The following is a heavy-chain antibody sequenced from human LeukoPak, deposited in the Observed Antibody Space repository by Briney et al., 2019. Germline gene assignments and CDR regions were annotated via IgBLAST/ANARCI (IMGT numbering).Heavy chain of an antibody. CDR3: ATYDLWTTYYTFQY. Sequence: GGSLRLSCAASGFIFNNYAMSWVRQAPGKGLEWVSSISTTGSTTYYADSVRGRFTISRDNSQNILSLQMDSLTAADTAVYSCATYDLWTTYYTFQYWGQGTLVSVSS. CDR1: GFIFNNYA. V-gene: IGHV3-23*01. D-gene: IGHD3-3*01. J-gene: IGHJ4*02. CDR2: ISTTGSTT.